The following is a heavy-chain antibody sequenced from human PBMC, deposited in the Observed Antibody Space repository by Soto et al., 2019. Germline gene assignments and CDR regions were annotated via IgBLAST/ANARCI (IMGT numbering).Heavy chain of an antibody. CDR1: GGTFSSYA. V-gene: IGHV1-69*06. CDR3: ARGGYSYGYGFYHFDY. D-gene: IGHD5-18*01. CDR2: IIPIFGTA. Sequence: QVQLVQSGAEVKKPGSSVKVSCKASGGTFSSYAISWVRQAPGQGLEWMGGIIPIFGTANYAQKFQGRVTNTADKSTSTAYMELSSLRSEDTAVYYCARGGYSYGYGFYHFDYWGQGTLVTVSS. J-gene: IGHJ4*02.